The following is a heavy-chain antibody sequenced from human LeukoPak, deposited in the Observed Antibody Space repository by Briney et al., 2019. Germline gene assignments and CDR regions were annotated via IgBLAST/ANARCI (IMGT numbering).Heavy chain of an antibody. CDR3: ARNDYGSGRPFDY. V-gene: IGHV4-34*01. Sequence: SETLSITCAVYGGSFSGYYWSWIRQPPGKGLEWIGEINHSGSTNYNPSLKSRVTIPVDTSKNQFSLKLSSVTAADTAVYYCARNDYGSGRPFDYWGQGTLVTVSS. D-gene: IGHD3-10*01. J-gene: IGHJ4*02. CDR2: INHSGST. CDR1: GGSFSGYY.